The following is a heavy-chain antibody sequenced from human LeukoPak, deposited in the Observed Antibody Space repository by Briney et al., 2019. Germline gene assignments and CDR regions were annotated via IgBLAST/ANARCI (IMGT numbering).Heavy chain of an antibody. CDR1: GYTFTSYA. CDR2: INAGNGNT. V-gene: IGHV1-3*01. J-gene: IGHJ4*02. CDR3: ARDGAEVVVITPPGY. Sequence: ASVKVSCKASGYTFTSYAMHWVRQAPGQRLEWMGWINAGNGNTKYSQKFQGRVTITRDTSASTAYMELSSLRSEDTAVYYCARDGAEVVVITPPGYWGQGTLVTVSS. D-gene: IGHD3-22*01.